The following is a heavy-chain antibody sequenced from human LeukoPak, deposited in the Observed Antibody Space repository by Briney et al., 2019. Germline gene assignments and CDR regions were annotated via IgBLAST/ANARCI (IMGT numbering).Heavy chain of an antibody. D-gene: IGHD6-13*01. CDR3: ARGPDYAHYSSPWEGAFDI. CDR2: INPSGGST. J-gene: IGHJ3*02. V-gene: IGHV1-46*01. CDR1: GYTFTSYY. Sequence: ASVKVSCKASGYTFTSYYMHWVRQAPGQGLEWMGIINPSGGSTSYAQKFQGRVTITRDTSTSTVYMELSSLRSEDTAVYYCARGPDYAHYSSPWEGAFDIWGQGTMVTVSS.